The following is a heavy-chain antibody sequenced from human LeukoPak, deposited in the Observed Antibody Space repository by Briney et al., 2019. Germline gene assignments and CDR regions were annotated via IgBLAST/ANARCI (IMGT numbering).Heavy chain of an antibody. V-gene: IGHV1-18*01. CDR3: ARAETYYYDSSRYYPGVYYFDY. Sequence: ASVKVSCKASGYTFTSYGISWVRHAPGQGLEWMGWISAYNGNTNYAQKLQGRVTMTTDTSTSTAYMELRSLRSDDTAVYYCARAETYYYDSSRYYPGVYYFDYWGQGTLVTVSS. CDR2: ISAYNGNT. D-gene: IGHD3-22*01. CDR1: GYTFTSYG. J-gene: IGHJ4*02.